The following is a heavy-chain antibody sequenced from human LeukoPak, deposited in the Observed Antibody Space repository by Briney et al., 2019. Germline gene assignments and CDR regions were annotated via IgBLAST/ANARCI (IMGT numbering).Heavy chain of an antibody. CDR1: GGSISSSSYY. V-gene: IGHV4-39*07. J-gene: IGHJ3*02. CDR2: IYYSGST. CDR3: ARVGVDGEAFDI. Sequence: SETLSLTCTVSGGSISSSSYYWGWLRQPPGKGLEWIGSIYYSGSTYYNPSLKSRVTISVDTSKNQFSLKRSSVTAADTAVYYCARVGVDGEAFDIWGQGTMVTVSS. D-gene: IGHD3-10*01.